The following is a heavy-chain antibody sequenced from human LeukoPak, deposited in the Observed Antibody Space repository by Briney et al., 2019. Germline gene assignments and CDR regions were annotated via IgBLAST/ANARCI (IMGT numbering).Heavy chain of an antibody. Sequence: SETLSLTCTVSGGSISSGSYYWSWIRQPAGKGLEWIGRIYTSGSTNYNPSLKSRVTISVDTSKNQFSLKLSSVTAADTAVYYCAGGRSTSFNAFDVWGQGTMVTVSS. CDR1: GGSISSGSYY. CDR3: AGGRSTSFNAFDV. V-gene: IGHV4-61*02. D-gene: IGHD2-2*01. J-gene: IGHJ3*01. CDR2: IYTSGST.